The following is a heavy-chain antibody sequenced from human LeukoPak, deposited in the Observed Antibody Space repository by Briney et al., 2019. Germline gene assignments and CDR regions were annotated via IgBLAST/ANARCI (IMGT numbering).Heavy chain of an antibody. V-gene: IGHV3-11*01. Sequence: GGSLRLSCAASGFTFSDYYMSWIRQAPGKGLEWVSYISSSGSTIYYADSVKGRFTISRDNAKNSLYLQMNSLRAEDTAVYYCARGLMIYSGYDLATYYFDYWGQGTLITVSS. CDR1: GFTFSDYY. D-gene: IGHD5-12*01. CDR3: ARGLMIYSGYDLATYYFDY. CDR2: ISSSGSTI. J-gene: IGHJ4*02.